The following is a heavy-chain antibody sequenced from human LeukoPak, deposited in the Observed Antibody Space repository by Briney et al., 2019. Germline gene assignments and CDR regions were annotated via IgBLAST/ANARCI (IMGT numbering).Heavy chain of an antibody. Sequence: SETLSLTCTVSGGSIGSSSHYWGWIRQPPGKGLEWIGSIYYSGRTYYNPSLKSRVSISVDTSKNQFSLKLSSVSAADTAVYYCARGGTTVVTKYYFDYWGQGTLVTVSS. CDR1: GGSIGSSSHY. J-gene: IGHJ4*02. V-gene: IGHV4-39*01. CDR3: ARGGTTVVTKYYFDY. D-gene: IGHD4-23*01. CDR2: IYYSGRT.